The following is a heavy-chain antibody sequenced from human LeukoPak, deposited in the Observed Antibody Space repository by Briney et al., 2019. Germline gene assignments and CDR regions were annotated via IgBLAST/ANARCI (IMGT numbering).Heavy chain of an antibody. J-gene: IGHJ4*02. CDR3: ARDADPYGAGTFPQYFFDY. D-gene: IGHD3-10*01. CDR1: GGTFSSYA. Sequence: GSSVKVSCKASGGTFSSYAISWVRQAPGQGLEWIGWINLSSGGTSYGHNFQGRVTMTRDTSITTAFLEVSVLRSDDTAVYYCARDADPYGAGTFPQYFFDYWGQGTLVTVSS. CDR2: INLSSGGT. V-gene: IGHV1-2*07.